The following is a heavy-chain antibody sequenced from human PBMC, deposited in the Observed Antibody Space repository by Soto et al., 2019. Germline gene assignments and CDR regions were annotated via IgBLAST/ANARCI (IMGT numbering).Heavy chain of an antibody. Sequence: SETLSLTCNVSGASVSHGYWSWIRQPPGKGLEWIGFMYFGGSFNYNPSLTSRATISVETSKNQFSMKLTSLTASDTAVYYCARSYYDSTGFAVDPWGQGTLVTVS. J-gene: IGHJ5*02. CDR3: ARSYYDSTGFAVDP. CDR2: MYFGGSF. CDR1: GASVSHGY. D-gene: IGHD3-22*01. V-gene: IGHV4-59*02.